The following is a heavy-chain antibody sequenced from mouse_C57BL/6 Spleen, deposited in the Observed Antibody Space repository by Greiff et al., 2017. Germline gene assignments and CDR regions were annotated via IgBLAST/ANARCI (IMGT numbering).Heavy chain of an antibody. Sequence: QVQLKQSGAELVRPGASVTLSCKASGFTFTDYEMHWVKQTPVHGLEWIGAIDPETGGTAYNQKFKGKAILTADKSSSTAYMELRSLTSEDSAVYYCTRSGDYYRFAYWGQGTLVTVSA. D-gene: IGHD1-1*01. CDR3: TRSGDYYRFAY. CDR1: GFTFTDYE. V-gene: IGHV1-15*01. CDR2: IDPETGGT. J-gene: IGHJ3*01.